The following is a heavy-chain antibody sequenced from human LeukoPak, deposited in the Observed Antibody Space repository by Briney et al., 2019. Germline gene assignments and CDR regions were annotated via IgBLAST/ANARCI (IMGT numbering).Heavy chain of an antibody. Sequence: ASVKVSCKASGYTFTSYGISWVRQAPGQGLEWMGWISAYNGNTNYAQKLQGRVTMTTDTSTHTAYMELRSLRSDDTAVYYCARVAHYYGSGNLNWFDPWGQGTLVTVSS. CDR3: ARVAHYYGSGNLNWFDP. CDR2: ISAYNGNT. D-gene: IGHD3-10*01. CDR1: GYTFTSYG. J-gene: IGHJ5*02. V-gene: IGHV1-18*01.